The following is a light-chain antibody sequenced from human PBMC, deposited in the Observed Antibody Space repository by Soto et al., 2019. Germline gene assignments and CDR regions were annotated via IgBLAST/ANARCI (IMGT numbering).Light chain of an antibody. CDR3: QQYNSYSWT. V-gene: IGKV1-5*03. CDR1: QSISSW. J-gene: IGKJ1*01. Sequence: DIQMTQSPSALSASVVDRLTITCRAIQSISSWLAWYQQKPGKAPKLLIYKASSLESGVPSTFSGSGSGTEFTLTISTLQPDDFATYYCQQYNSYSWTVGQGTKGDIK. CDR2: KAS.